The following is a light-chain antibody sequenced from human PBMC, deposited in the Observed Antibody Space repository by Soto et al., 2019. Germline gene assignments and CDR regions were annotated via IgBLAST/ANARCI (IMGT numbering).Light chain of an antibody. V-gene: IGKV1-5*03. CDR1: QSVSNW. J-gene: IGKJ1*01. CDR2: EAS. CDR3: QQYKSYSAT. Sequence: DIQMTQSPSTLSASVGDRVTITCRASQSVSNWLAWYQQKPGEAPKVLIYEASSLESGVPSRFSGSGSGTEFTLTISSLQSDDFATYYCQQYKSYSATFGQGTKVDIK.